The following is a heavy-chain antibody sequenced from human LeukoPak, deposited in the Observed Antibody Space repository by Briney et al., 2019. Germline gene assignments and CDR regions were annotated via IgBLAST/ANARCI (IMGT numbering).Heavy chain of an antibody. CDR1: GFTFTSYA. CDR3: ARALAATGTSLEDY. D-gene: IGHD1-1*01. V-gene: IGHV3-30*01. CDR2: ISYDGSNK. Sequence: GGSLRLSCATSGFTFTSYAMHWVRQAPGKGLEWVAVISYDGSNKYYADSVKGRFTISRDNSKNTLYLQMNSLRAEDTAVYYCARALAATGTSLEDYWGQGTLVTVSS. J-gene: IGHJ4*02.